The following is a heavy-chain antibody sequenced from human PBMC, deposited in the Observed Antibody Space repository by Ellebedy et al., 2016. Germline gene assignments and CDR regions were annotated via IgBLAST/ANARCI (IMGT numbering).Heavy chain of an antibody. Sequence: SETLSLXXAVYGGSFSGYYWSWIRQPPGKGLEWIGEINHSGSTNYNPSLKSRVTISVDTSKNQFSLKLSSVTAADTAVYYCATELIGTHYNWFDPWGRGTLVTVSS. CDR2: INHSGST. V-gene: IGHV4-34*01. J-gene: IGHJ5*02. CDR3: ATELIGTHYNWFDP. CDR1: GGSFSGYY. D-gene: IGHD1-26*01.